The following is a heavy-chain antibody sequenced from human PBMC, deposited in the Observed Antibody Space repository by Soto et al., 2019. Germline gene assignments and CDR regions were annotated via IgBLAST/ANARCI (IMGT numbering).Heavy chain of an antibody. Sequence: PGGSLRLSCAASGFTFSIYAMSWVRQAPGKGLEWVSGISGSGGDTKSADSVKGRFTISRDNFKNMLYLQMNSLRAEDTAVYYCAKHDFWTLYNTGLDSWGLGTLVTVSS. J-gene: IGHJ4*02. V-gene: IGHV3-23*01. CDR3: AKHDFWTLYNTGLDS. CDR2: ISGSGGDT. CDR1: GFTFSIYA. D-gene: IGHD3-3*01.